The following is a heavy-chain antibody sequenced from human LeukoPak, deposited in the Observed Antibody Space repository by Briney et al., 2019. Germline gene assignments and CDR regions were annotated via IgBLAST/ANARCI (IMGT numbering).Heavy chain of an antibody. CDR3: ARDQYYDFWSGYSYYFDY. Sequence: PGGSLRLSCAASGFTFSSYGMHWVRQAPGKGLEWVAVIWYDGSNKYYADSVKGRFTISRDNSKNTLYLQMNSLRAEDTAVYYCARDQYYDFWSGYSYYFDYWGQGTLVTVSS. J-gene: IGHJ4*02. D-gene: IGHD3-3*01. CDR2: IWYDGSNK. CDR1: GFTFSSYG. V-gene: IGHV3-33*01.